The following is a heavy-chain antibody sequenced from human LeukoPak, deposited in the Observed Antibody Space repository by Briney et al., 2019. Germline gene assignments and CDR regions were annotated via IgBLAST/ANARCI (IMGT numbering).Heavy chain of an antibody. J-gene: IGHJ3*01. D-gene: IGHD2-2*01. CDR1: GFTINIYW. CDR2: IKYDGIEK. Sequence: GGSLRLSCAASGFTINIYWMSWVRQAPGKGLEWVANIKYDGIEKYHVDSVKGRFTISRDNAKNSLYLQMNSLRSEDTAVYYCARDTVVVPQGDAFDLWGQGTMVTVSS. V-gene: IGHV3-7*04. CDR3: ARDTVVVPQGDAFDL.